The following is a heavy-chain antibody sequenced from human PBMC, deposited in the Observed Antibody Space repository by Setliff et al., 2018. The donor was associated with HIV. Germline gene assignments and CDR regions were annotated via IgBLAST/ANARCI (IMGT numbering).Heavy chain of an antibody. D-gene: IGHD3-3*01. V-gene: IGHV4-59*01. Sequence: LSLTCTVSGGSISSYYWSWIRQPPGKGLEWIGYIYYGSTNYNLSLRSRVTISVDTSKNQFSLNLSSVTAADTAVYYCARSDNFWSAESSFDYWGQGTLVTVSS. J-gene: IGHJ4*02. CDR2: IYYGST. CDR3: ARSDNFWSAESSFDY. CDR1: GGSISSYY.